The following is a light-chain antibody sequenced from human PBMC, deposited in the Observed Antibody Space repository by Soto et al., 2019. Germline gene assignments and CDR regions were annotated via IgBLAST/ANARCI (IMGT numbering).Light chain of an antibody. V-gene: IGKV1-39*01. CDR2: GAS. Sequence: DIQITQFPSSLSASVVERVTISCRASQNIRSYLNWYQVKSGKAPXXLIYGASSLQTGVPSRFSGSGSGTDFTLIIRGLEPEDFAVYYCQHYGSPRTFGQGTKLDI. CDR3: QHYGSPRT. CDR1: QNIRSY. J-gene: IGKJ1*01.